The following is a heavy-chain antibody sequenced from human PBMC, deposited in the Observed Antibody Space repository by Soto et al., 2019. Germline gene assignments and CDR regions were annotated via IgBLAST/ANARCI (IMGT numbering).Heavy chain of an antibody. CDR2: IYYSGST. Sequence: SETLSLTCTVSGGPISSYYWHWIRQPPGKGLERIANIYYSGSTKYNPSLRSRVSISVDTSKNQLSLKLSSVTAADTAVYYCARDYYYYMDVWGTGTTVTVPS. CDR1: GGPISSYY. J-gene: IGHJ6*03. CDR3: ARDYYYYMDV. V-gene: IGHV4-59*01.